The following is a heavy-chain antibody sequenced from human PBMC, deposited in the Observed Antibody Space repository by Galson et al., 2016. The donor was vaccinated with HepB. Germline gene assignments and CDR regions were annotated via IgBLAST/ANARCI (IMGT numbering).Heavy chain of an antibody. Sequence: CAISGDSVSDNNVGWNWIRQSPSRGLEWLGKTYYRSEWYTDYAISVKSRIIISADTSKNQLSLHLNSVTPEDTAVYYCARHWDSTWYYFDYWGQGTLVTVSS. CDR2: TYYRSEWYT. D-gene: IGHD3-16*01. J-gene: IGHJ4*02. V-gene: IGHV6-1*01. CDR1: GDSVSDNNVG. CDR3: ARHWDSTWYYFDY.